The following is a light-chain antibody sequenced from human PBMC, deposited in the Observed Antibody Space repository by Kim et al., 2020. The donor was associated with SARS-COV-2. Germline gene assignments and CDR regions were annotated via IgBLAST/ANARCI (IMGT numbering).Light chain of an antibody. J-gene: IGKJ4*01. Sequence: EIVLTQSPGTLSLSPGERATLSCRASQSVSSSYLAWYQQKPGQASRLLIYGASSRATGIPDRFSGSGSGTDFTLTISRLEPEDFAVYYCQQYGSSPLTFGGGTKVEI. V-gene: IGKV3-20*01. CDR3: QQYGSSPLT. CDR1: QSVSSSY. CDR2: GAS.